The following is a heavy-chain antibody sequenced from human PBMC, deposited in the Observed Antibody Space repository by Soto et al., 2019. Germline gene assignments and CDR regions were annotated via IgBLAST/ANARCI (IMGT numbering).Heavy chain of an antibody. V-gene: IGHV3-9*01. J-gene: IGHJ3*02. Sequence: LXRSGGASGFSFDYYTMHWVRQAPGKGPEWVASLSWNSGFSGYADSVKGRFTISRDNAQSSVHLQMNNLRTEDTALYYCAKGRGTIVVTDAYDIWGQGTMVTVSS. CDR2: LSWNSGFS. D-gene: IGHD3-22*01. CDR1: GFSFDYYT. CDR3: AKGRGTIVVTDAYDI.